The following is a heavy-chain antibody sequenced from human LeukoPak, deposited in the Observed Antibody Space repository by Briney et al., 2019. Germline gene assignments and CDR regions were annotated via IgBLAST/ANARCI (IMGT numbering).Heavy chain of an antibody. CDR3: ARETAYGYDHWYFDL. V-gene: IGHV4-30-4*01. CDR2: IYYSGST. D-gene: IGHD5-12*01. J-gene: IGHJ2*01. CDR1: GGSISSGDYY. Sequence: SQTLSLTCTVSGGSISSGDYYWSWLRQPPGKGLEWIGYIYYSGSTYYNPSLKSRVTISVDTSKNQFSLKLSSVTAADTAVYYCARETAYGYDHWYFDLWGRGTLVTVSS.